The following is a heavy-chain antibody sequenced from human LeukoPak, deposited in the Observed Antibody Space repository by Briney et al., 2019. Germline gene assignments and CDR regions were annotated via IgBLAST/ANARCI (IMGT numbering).Heavy chain of an antibody. Sequence: GASVKVSCKTSGYTFTGYYMHWVRRAPGQGLEWMGWINPNSGGTNYAQKFQGRVTMTRDTSISTAYMELSRLRSDDTAVYYCARGVFGLDIVVVPAAMGGAYMDVWGKGTTVTVSS. V-gene: IGHV1-2*02. CDR2: INPNSGGT. CDR3: ARGVFGLDIVVVPAAMGGAYMDV. J-gene: IGHJ6*03. D-gene: IGHD2-2*01. CDR1: GYTFTGYY.